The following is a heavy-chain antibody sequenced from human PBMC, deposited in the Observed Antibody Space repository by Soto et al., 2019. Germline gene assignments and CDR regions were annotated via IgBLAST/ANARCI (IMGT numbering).Heavy chain of an antibody. CDR1: GGSISSGGYS. V-gene: IGHV4-30-2*01. D-gene: IGHD6-19*01. CDR2: FSHSGRT. CDR3: ARGGLLPDY. Sequence: QLQLQESGSGLVKPSQTLSLTCAVSGGSISSGGYSWSWIRQPPGKGLEWIVYFSHSGRTYYNPSLKSRGTISVDRSKNRFSLKLRSVTAADTAVYYCARGGLLPDYWGQGTLVTVSS. J-gene: IGHJ4*02.